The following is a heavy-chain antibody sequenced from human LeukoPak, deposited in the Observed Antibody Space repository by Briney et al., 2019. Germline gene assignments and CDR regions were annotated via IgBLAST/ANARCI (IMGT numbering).Heavy chain of an antibody. CDR2: IYPGDSDT. J-gene: IGHJ1*01. D-gene: IGHD4-17*01. CDR1: GYTFSNYW. Sequence: GESLKISCKGSGYTFSNYWIGWVRQMPGKGLEYLGIIYPGDSDTKYSPAFEGHITISVDKSITTAYLQWSSLKASDTAMYYCARPDDNADYILSYWGQGTLVTVSP. CDR3: ARPDDNADYILSY. V-gene: IGHV5-51*01.